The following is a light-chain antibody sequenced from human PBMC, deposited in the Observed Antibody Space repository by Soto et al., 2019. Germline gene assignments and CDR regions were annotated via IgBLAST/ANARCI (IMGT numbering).Light chain of an antibody. CDR1: NIGSES. Sequence: SYELTQAPSVSVAPGQTARITCGGNNIGSESVHWYQQKPGQAPVLVVHDDTVRPSGIPERFSGSNSVDTATLTISRVEAEDEADYYCQVWDRNRDHPKVVFGGGTKVTVL. V-gene: IGLV3-21*02. CDR2: DDT. CDR3: QVWDRNRDHPKVV. J-gene: IGLJ2*01.